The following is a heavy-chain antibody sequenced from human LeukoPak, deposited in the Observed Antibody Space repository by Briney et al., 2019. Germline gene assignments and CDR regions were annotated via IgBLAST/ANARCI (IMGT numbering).Heavy chain of an antibody. Sequence: GGSLRLSCTASGFTFTSYAMTWVRQAPGKGLEWVPGISGTGSYTYYAESVQGRFTISRDNSKNTLYLQMNSLRAEDTAVYYCAKNIYGSGSYLGYWGQGTLVTVSS. J-gene: IGHJ4*02. CDR3: AKNIYGSGSYLGY. V-gene: IGHV3-23*01. CDR2: ISGTGSYT. D-gene: IGHD3-10*01. CDR1: GFTFTSYA.